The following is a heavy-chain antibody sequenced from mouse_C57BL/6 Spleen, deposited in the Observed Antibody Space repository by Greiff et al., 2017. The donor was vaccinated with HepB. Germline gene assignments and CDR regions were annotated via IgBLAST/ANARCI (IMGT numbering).Heavy chain of an antibody. D-gene: IGHD2-3*01. Sequence: QVTLKECGPGILQSSQTLSLTCSFSGFSLSTSGMGVSWIRQPSGKGLEWLAHIYWDDDKRYNPSLKSRLTISKDTSRNQVFLKITSVDTADTATYYCARDGYYYAMDYWGQGTSVTVSS. CDR3: ARDGYYYAMDY. V-gene: IGHV8-12*01. CDR1: GFSLSTSGMG. CDR2: IYWDDDK. J-gene: IGHJ4*01.